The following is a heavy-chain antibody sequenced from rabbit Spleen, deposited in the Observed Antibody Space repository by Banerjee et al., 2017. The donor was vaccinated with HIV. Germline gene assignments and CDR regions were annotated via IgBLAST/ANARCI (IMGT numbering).Heavy chain of an antibody. D-gene: IGHD8-1*01. V-gene: IGHV1S45*01. CDR2: IDVGSSGFT. Sequence: QEQLVESGGGLVQPEGSLTLTCTASGFSFGTRYIMCWVCQAPGKGLEWIGCIDVGSSGFTYFANWAKGRFTISKTSSTTVTLQMTSLTAADTATYFCARDAATSFSSYGMDLWGPGTLVTVS. CDR1: GFSFGTRYI. J-gene: IGHJ6*01. CDR3: ARDAATSFSSYGMDL.